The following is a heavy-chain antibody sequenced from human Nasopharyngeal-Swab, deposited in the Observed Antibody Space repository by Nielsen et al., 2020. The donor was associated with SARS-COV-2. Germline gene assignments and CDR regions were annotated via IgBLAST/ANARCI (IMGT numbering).Heavy chain of an antibody. CDR3: ARAGDIRYYYYGMDV. J-gene: IGHJ6*02. Sequence: RQAPGKGLEWIGEINHSGSTNYNPSLKSRVTISVDMSKNQFSPKLSSVTAADTAVYYCARAGDIRYYYYGMDVWGQGTTVTVSS. D-gene: IGHD2-21*01. CDR2: INHSGST. V-gene: IGHV4-34*01.